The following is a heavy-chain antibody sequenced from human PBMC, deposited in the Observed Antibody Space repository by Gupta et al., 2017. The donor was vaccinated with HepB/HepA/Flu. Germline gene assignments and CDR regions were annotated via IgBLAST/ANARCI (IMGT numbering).Heavy chain of an antibody. CDR1: AFTFDDYA. CDR3: AKDRDWELTFDY. D-gene: IGHD1-26*01. V-gene: IGHV3-9*01. Sequence: EVQLVESGGGLVQPGSFLRLSCAASAFTFDDYAMHWVRQAPGKGLEWVSGIRWNSGSIGYADSVKGRVTISRDNAKNSLYLQMNSLRAEDTALYYCAKDRDWELTFDYWGQGTLVTVSS. J-gene: IGHJ4*02. CDR2: IRWNSGSI.